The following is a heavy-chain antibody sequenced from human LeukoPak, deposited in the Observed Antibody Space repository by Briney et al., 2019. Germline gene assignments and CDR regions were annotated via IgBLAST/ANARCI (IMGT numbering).Heavy chain of an antibody. J-gene: IGHJ4*02. CDR2: IYYSGSA. D-gene: IGHD3-10*01. Sequence: PSETLSLTCTVSGGSVSSATYFWSWIRQPPGKGLEWIGYIYYSGSANYNPSLKSRVTISVDTSKNQFSLKLTSVTAADTAVYYCARAGDNLLFDSWGQGTLVTVSS. V-gene: IGHV4-61*01. CDR3: ARAGDNLLFDS. CDR1: GGSVSSATYF.